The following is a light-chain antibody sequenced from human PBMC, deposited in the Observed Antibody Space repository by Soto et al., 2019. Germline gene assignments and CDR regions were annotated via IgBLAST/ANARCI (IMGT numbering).Light chain of an antibody. CDR1: QSISKF. Sequence: EIVLTQSPATLSLSPVERATLSCMASQSISKFLSWYQQKPGQAPSLFIYGASNRATGIPARFSGSGSATDFPLTISSLAPEDFAVYYCQQRSSWITFGQGTRLEIK. J-gene: IGKJ5*01. V-gene: IGKV3-11*01. CDR3: QQRSSWIT. CDR2: GAS.